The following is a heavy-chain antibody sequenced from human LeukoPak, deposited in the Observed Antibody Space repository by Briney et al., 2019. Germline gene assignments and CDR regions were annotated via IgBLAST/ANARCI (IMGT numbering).Heavy chain of an antibody. CDR2: MNPNSGNT. J-gene: IGHJ4*02. CDR1: GYTFSSYD. V-gene: IGHV1-8*01. D-gene: IGHD5-24*01. Sequence: ASVKVSCEASGYTFSSYDINWVRQATGQGLEWMGWMNPNSGNTGYAQKFQDGITMTRNISIGTAYMELSSLTSEDTAMYYCARGKSGSWLQLLDYWGQGTLVTVSS. CDR3: ARGKSGSWLQLLDY.